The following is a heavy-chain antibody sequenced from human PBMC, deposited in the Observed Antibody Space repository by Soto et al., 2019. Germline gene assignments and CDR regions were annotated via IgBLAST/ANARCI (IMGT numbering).Heavy chain of an antibody. CDR1: GGSISSSNW. J-gene: IGHJ5*02. D-gene: IGHD6-13*01. CDR3: ARDQGIAAAGTRGWFDP. Sequence: QVQLQESGPGLVKPSGTLSLTCAVSGGSISSSNWWSWVRQPPGKGLEWIGEIYHSGSTNYNPSLKSRVTISVDKSKNQFSLKLSSVTAADTAVYYCARDQGIAAAGTRGWFDPWGQGTLVTVSS. V-gene: IGHV4-4*02. CDR2: IYHSGST.